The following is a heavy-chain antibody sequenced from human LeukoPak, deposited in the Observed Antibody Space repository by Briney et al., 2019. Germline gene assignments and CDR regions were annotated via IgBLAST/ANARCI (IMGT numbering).Heavy chain of an antibody. Sequence: GGPLRLSCAASGFTFSSYAMSWVRQAPGKGLEWVSAISGSGGSTYYADSVKGRFTISRDNSKNTLYLQMNSLRAEDTAVYYCAKVSGYSSSWYFIDYWGQGTLVTVSS. CDR2: ISGSGGST. J-gene: IGHJ4*02. CDR1: GFTFSSYA. V-gene: IGHV3-23*01. D-gene: IGHD6-13*01. CDR3: AKVSGYSSSWYFIDY.